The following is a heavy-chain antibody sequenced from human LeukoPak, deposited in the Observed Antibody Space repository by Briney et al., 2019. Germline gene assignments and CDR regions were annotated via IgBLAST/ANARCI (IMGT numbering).Heavy chain of an antibody. CDR1: GGSISSYY. J-gene: IGHJ4*02. V-gene: IGHV4-59*01. CDR3: ARAALYFDSSAYSYYFDY. CDR2: IYSSGST. D-gene: IGHD3-22*01. Sequence: SETLSLTCTVSGGSISSYYWSWIRQPPGKGLEWIGNIYSSGSTNYNPSLKSRVTMSVDPSKNQFSLRLSSVTAADTAVYFCARAALYFDSSAYSYYFDYWGQGTLVTVSS.